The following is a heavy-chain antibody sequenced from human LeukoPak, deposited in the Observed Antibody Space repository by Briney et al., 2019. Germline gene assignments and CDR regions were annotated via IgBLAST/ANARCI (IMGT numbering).Heavy chain of an antibody. Sequence: SETLSLTCTVSGGSISSHYWSWIRQPPGKGLEWIGYIYYSGSTNYNPSLKSRVTISIDTSKNQFSLKLTSVTAADTAVYYCARDLVTVTKGFDIWGQGTMVSVSS. V-gene: IGHV4-59*11. CDR2: IYYSGST. CDR3: ARDLVTVTKGFDI. CDR1: GGSISSHY. D-gene: IGHD4-17*01. J-gene: IGHJ3*02.